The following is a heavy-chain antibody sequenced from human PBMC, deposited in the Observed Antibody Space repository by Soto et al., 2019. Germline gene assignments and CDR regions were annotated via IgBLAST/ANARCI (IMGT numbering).Heavy chain of an antibody. Sequence: QVQLVQSGAEVKKPGASVKVSCKASGYTFTSYGISWVRQAPGQGLEWMGWISAYNGNTNYAQKLQGRVTMTTDTSTSTAYVGLRSLRSEDTAVYYCAREIAVAGVVRRGWFDPWGQGTLVTVSS. D-gene: IGHD6-19*01. V-gene: IGHV1-18*04. CDR3: AREIAVAGVVRRGWFDP. CDR2: ISAYNGNT. J-gene: IGHJ5*02. CDR1: GYTFTSYG.